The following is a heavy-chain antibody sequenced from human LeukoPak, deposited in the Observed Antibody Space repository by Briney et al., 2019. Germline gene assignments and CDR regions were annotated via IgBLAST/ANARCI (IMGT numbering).Heavy chain of an antibody. CDR2: ISYDGSNK. CDR1: GFTFSSYG. CDR3: AKTSGSYYIDY. V-gene: IGHV3-30*18. Sequence: GGSLRLSCAASGFTFSSYGMHWVRQAPGKGLEWVAVISYDGSNKYYADSVKGRFTISRDNSKNTLYLQMNSLRAEYTAVYYCAKTSGSYYIDYWGQGTLVTVSS. J-gene: IGHJ4*02. D-gene: IGHD1-26*01.